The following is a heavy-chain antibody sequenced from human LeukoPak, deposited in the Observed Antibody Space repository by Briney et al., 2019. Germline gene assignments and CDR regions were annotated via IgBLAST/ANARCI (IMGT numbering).Heavy chain of an antibody. V-gene: IGHV4-30-2*01. CDR1: GFTFSSYS. CDR2: IYDRGPA. D-gene: IGHD3-10*01. CDR3: ARSRQASGLFNS. Sequence: LRLSCAASGFTFSSYSMNWIRQPPGKGLEWNGCIYDRGPAYYNPSLKSRFTISVDRPKNQFFLDVTSLTAADTAVYYCARSRQASGLFNSWGQGTLVVVSS. J-gene: IGHJ5*01.